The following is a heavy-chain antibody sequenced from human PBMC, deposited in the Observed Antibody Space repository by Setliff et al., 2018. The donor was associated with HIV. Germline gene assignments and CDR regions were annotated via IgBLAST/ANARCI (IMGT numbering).Heavy chain of an antibody. J-gene: IGHJ4*02. CDR2: LFYSGST. CDR3: ARATGDRGYPRFFHY. CDR1: GGSFSSSCYY. D-gene: IGHD3-22*01. Sequence: SETLSLTCIVSGGSFSSSCYYWGWIRQPPGKGREWIGSLFYSGSTYYNPSLKGRVTISVDTSKNQFTLKLSSVTAADTAVYSCARATGDRGYPRFFHYWGQGTLVTVSS. V-gene: IGHV4-39*01.